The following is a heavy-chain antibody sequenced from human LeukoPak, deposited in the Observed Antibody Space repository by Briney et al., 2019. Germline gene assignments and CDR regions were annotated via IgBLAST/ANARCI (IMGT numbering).Heavy chain of an antibody. Sequence: ASVKVSCKASGYTFTSYYMHWVRQAPGQGLEWMGIINPSGGSTSYAQKSQGRVTMTRDTSTSTVYMELSSLRSEDTAVYYCARESSVVGATDYWGQGTLVTVSS. J-gene: IGHJ4*02. CDR3: ARESSVVGATDY. CDR2: INPSGGST. CDR1: GYTFTSYY. D-gene: IGHD1-26*01. V-gene: IGHV1-46*01.